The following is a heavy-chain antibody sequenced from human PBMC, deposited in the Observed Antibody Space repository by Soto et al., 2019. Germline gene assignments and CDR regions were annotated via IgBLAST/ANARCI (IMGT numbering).Heavy chain of an antibody. D-gene: IGHD6-19*01. CDR3: AREIAVLRY. CDR2: IKQDGSEK. J-gene: IGHJ4*02. Sequence: EVQLVESGGGLVQPGGSLRLSCAASGFTFSNYWMSWVRQAPGKGLEWVANIKQDGSEKYYVDSVKGRFTIYRDNAKNSLYLQMNSLRAEDTAVYYCAREIAVLRYWGQGTLVTVSS. CDR1: GFTFSNYW. V-gene: IGHV3-7*01.